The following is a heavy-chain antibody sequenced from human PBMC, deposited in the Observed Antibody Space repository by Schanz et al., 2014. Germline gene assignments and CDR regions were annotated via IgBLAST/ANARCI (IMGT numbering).Heavy chain of an antibody. V-gene: IGHV3-48*01. J-gene: IGHJ4*02. CDR1: TFTFDHYA. CDR3: ARDRRNADLDY. CDR2: VSRSTPDI. Sequence: EVQLLESGGGLVQPGGSLRLSCSASTFTFDHYAMTWVRQAPGKGLEWVSYVSRSTPDIYYADSVKGRFTMSRDNAKNSLYLEMNSLRAEDTALYYCARDRRNADLDYWGQGTLVTVSS. D-gene: IGHD1-1*01.